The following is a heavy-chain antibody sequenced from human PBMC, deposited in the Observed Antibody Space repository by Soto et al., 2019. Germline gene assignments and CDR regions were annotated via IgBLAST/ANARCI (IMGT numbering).Heavy chain of an antibody. D-gene: IGHD6-19*01. CDR1: GFTFSSYS. Sequence: GGSLRLSCAASGFTFSSYSMNWVRQAPGKGLEWVSYISSSSSTIYYADTVKGRFTISRDNAKNSLYLQMNSLRDEDTAVYYCARDLSGWFRIHYYYYGMDVWGQGTTVTVSS. CDR3: ARDLSGWFRIHYYYYGMDV. J-gene: IGHJ6*02. V-gene: IGHV3-48*02. CDR2: ISSSSSTI.